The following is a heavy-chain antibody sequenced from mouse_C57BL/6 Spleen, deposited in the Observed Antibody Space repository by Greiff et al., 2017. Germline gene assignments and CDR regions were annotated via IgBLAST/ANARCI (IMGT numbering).Heavy chain of an antibody. Sequence: VQLQQPGAELVMPGASVKLSCKASGYTFTSYWMHWVKQRPGQGLEWIGEIDPSDSYTNYNQKFKGKSTLTVDKSSSTAYMQLSSLTSEDSAVYYCARLGSGAWFVYWGQGTLVTVSA. J-gene: IGHJ3*01. CDR1: GYTFTSYW. V-gene: IGHV1-69*01. CDR2: IDPSDSYT. D-gene: IGHD3-2*02. CDR3: ARLGSGAWFVY.